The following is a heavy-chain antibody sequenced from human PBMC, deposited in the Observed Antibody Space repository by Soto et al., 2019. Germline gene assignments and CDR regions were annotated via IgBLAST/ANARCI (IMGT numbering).Heavy chain of an antibody. J-gene: IGHJ3*02. V-gene: IGHV3-30*18. D-gene: IGHD5-18*01. CDR3: AKRFRVGLPSDAFDI. Sequence: QVQLVESGGGVVQPGRSLRLSCAASGFTFSSYGMHWVRQAPGKGLEWAAVISYDGSNKYYADSVKGRFTISRDNSKNTLYLQMNSLRAEDTAVYYCAKRFRVGLPSDAFDIWGQGTMVTVSS. CDR1: GFTFSSYG. CDR2: ISYDGSNK.